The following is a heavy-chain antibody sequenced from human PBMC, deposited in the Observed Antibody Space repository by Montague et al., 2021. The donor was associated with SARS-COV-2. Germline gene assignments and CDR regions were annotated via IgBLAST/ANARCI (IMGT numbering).Heavy chain of an antibody. V-gene: IGHV4-59*01. CDR3: ARHPGSPKDAFDI. CDR2: IFYNGST. CDR1: FGSISTYY. J-gene: IGHJ3*02. Sequence: SETLSLTCTVSFGSISTYYWSWIRQPPGKGLEWIGFIFYNGSTKYNPSLKRRVSISLDTSKNQFSLKLSSVTAADTAVYYCARHPGSPKDAFDIWGQGTMVTVSS.